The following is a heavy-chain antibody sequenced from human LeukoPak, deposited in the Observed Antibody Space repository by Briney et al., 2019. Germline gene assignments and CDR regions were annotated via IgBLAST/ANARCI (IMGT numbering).Heavy chain of an antibody. V-gene: IGHV3-23*01. J-gene: IGHJ4*02. CDR1: GFAFSNYD. Sequence: PGGSLRLSCAASGFAFSNYDMSWVRQAPGKGLEWVSHISGSGGSTYYADSVKGRFTISRDNSKNTLYLQMNSLRAEDTAVYFCAKEPAAAAYFDYWGQGTLVTVSS. CDR3: AKEPAAAAYFDY. D-gene: IGHD6-25*01. CDR2: ISGSGGST.